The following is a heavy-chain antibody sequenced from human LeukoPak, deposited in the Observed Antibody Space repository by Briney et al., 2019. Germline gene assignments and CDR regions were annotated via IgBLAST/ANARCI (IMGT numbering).Heavy chain of an antibody. CDR1: GFTFSSYG. J-gene: IGHJ4*02. CDR3: AKDILFRTEMATE. CDR2: ISYDGSNK. V-gene: IGHV3-30*18. Sequence: GGSLRLSCAASGFTFSSYGMHWVRQAPGKGLEWVAVISYDGSNKYYADSVKGRFTISRDNSKNTLYLQMNSLRAEDTAVYYCAKDILFRTEMATEWGQGTLVTVSS. D-gene: IGHD5-24*01.